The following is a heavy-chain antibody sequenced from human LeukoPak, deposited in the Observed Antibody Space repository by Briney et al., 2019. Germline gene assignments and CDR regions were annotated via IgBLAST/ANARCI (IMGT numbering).Heavy chain of an antibody. CDR1: GFTFSDYY. D-gene: IGHD6-19*01. J-gene: IGHJ6*02. CDR2: ISSSGSTI. Sequence: TGGSLRLSCAASGFTFSDYYMSWIRQAPGKGLEWVSYISSSGSTIYYADSVKGRFTISRDNAKNSLYLQMNSLRAEDTAVYYCARDHPTIAVAGPYYYYGMDVWGQGTTVTVSS. V-gene: IGHV3-11*01. CDR3: ARDHPTIAVAGPYYYYGMDV.